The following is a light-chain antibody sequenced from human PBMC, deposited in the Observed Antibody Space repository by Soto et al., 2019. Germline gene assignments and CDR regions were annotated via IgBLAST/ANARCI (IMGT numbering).Light chain of an antibody. V-gene: IGLV2-14*01. CDR1: SSDGGGDKY. CDR3: SSYGGSSNV. J-gene: IGLJ1*01. CDR2: EVT. Sequence: QSALTQPASVSAAPGQSITISCPGTSSDGGGDKYVSWYQQQSGKAPKLMIHEVTKRPSGVSNRFSGAKSRNTASPTIAGLQAEAEADYSCSSYGGSSNVFGPGTKVTV.